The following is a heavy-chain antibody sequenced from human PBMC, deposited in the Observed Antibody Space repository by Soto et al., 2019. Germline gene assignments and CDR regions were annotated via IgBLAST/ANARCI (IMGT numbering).Heavy chain of an antibody. CDR2: IWYDGSNK. CDR3: AVAARGRYYYYGMDV. D-gene: IGHD6-6*01. V-gene: IGHV3-33*08. CDR1: GFTFSSYG. Sequence: GGSLRLSCAASGFTFSSYGMHWVRQAAGKGLEWVAVIWYDGSNKYYADSLKGRFTISRDNSKNTLYLQMNSLRAEETAVYYCAVAARGRYYYYGMDVWGQGTTVTVSS. J-gene: IGHJ6*02.